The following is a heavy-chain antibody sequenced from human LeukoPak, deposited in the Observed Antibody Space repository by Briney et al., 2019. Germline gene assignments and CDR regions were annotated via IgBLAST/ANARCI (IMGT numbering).Heavy chain of an antibody. CDR1: GITLSNYG. D-gene: IGHD3-22*01. CDR3: AKRGVVIRVILVGFHKEAYYFDS. J-gene: IGHJ4*02. Sequence: GESLKISCAVSGITLSNYGMSWVRQAPGKGLEGVAGISDSGGRTKYADSVKGRFTISRDNSKNTLYLQMNSLRAEDTAVYFCAKRGVVIRVILVGFHKEAYYFDSWGQGALVTVSS. CDR2: ISDSGGRT. V-gene: IGHV3-23*01.